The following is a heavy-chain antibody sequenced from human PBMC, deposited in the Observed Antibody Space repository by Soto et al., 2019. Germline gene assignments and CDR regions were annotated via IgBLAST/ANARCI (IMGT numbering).Heavy chain of an antibody. CDR2: IIPIFGTA. J-gene: IGHJ6*02. V-gene: IGHV1-69*01. CDR3: ARVDSSGYYFPYYYYYGMDV. Sequence: QVQLVQSGAEVKKPGSSVKVSCKASGGTFSSYAISWVRQAPGQGLEWMGGIIPIFGTANYAQKFQGRVTIPSDESTSTAYMELSSLRSEDTAVYYCARVDSSGYYFPYYYYYGMDVWGQGTTVTVSS. CDR1: GGTFSSYA. D-gene: IGHD3-22*01.